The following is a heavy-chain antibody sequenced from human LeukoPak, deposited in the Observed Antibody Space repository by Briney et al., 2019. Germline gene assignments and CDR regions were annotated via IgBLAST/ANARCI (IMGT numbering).Heavy chain of an antibody. CDR1: GGSTSSNSYY. Sequence: SETLSLTCTVSGGSTSSNSYYWGWIRQPPGKGLEWIGSIYYSGSAYYNPSLKSRVTMSVDTSKNQFSLRPSSVTAADTAVYYCARDLRYDSSGWAFDYWGQGTLVTVSS. CDR3: ARDLRYDSSGWAFDY. D-gene: IGHD3-22*01. J-gene: IGHJ4*02. CDR2: IYYSGSA. V-gene: IGHV4-39*07.